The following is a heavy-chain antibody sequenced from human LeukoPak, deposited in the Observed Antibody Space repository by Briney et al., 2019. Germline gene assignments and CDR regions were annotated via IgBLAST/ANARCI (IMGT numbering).Heavy chain of an antibody. D-gene: IGHD2-15*01. V-gene: IGHV3-23*01. J-gene: IGHJ6*02. CDR3: AKRRVDYYYYYGMDV. CDR1: GFTFSSYA. Sequence: GGSLRLSCAASGFTFSSYAMSWVRQAPGKGLEWVSAISGSGGSTYYAGSVRGRFTISRDNSKNTLYLQMNSLRAEDTAVYYCAKRRVDYYYYYGMDVWGQGTTVTVSS. CDR2: ISGSGGST.